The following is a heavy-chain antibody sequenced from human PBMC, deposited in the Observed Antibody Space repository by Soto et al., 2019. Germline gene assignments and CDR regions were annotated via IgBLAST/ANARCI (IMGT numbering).Heavy chain of an antibody. CDR3: LIEPSSPIFGVVDALKFYSNGMTV. CDR2: ISWNSDFI. J-gene: IGHJ6*01. V-gene: IGHV3-9*01. D-gene: IGHD3-3*01. Sequence: PGGSLRLSCAASGFTFDDYAMHWVRQAPGKGLEWVSGISWNSDFIAYADSVRGRFTVSRDNAKNFLYLEMNSLRADDPALYYCLIEPSSPIFGVVDALKFYSNGMTVMGLGSTGTVS. CDR1: GFTFDDYA.